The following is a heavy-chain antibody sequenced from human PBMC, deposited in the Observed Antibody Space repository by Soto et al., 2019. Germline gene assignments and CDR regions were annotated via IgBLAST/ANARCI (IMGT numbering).Heavy chain of an antibody. CDR2: IYYSGST. V-gene: IGHV4-59*04. CDR3: ARLSRADDYIWGSYRLNGPVVDC. J-gene: IGHJ4*02. CDR1: GGSISSYY. D-gene: IGHD3-16*02. Sequence: PSETLSLTCTVSGGSISSYYWSWIRQPPGKGLEWIGYIYYSGSTYYNPSLKSRVTISVDTSKNQFSLKLSSVTAADTAVYYCARLSRADDYIWGSYRLNGPVVDCWGQGTLVTVSS.